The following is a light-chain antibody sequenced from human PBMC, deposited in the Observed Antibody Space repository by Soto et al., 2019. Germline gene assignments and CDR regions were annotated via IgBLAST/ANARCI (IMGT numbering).Light chain of an antibody. Sequence: ETVLTQSPGTLSLSPGERATLSCRASQSVTNSYLAWFQQKPGQAPRLLIFGALSRATGIPDRFSGSGSGTDFTLTISSLEADDFAVYYCQQRSTWPISFGGGTKVEI. CDR1: QSVTNSY. J-gene: IGKJ4*01. CDR2: GAL. V-gene: IGKV3D-20*02. CDR3: QQRSTWPIS.